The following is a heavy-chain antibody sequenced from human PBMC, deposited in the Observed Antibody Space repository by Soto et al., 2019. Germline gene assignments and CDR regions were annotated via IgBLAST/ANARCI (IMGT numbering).Heavy chain of an antibody. D-gene: IGHD6-6*01. CDR2: INHSGST. V-gene: IGHV4-34*01. Sequence: XATLSLSCAVYGGCFSGYYWSWIRQPPGKGLEWIGEINHSGSTNYNPSLKSRVTISVDTSKNQFSLKLSSVTAADTAVYYCARLNIWQLVPGNWFDPWGQGTLVTVSS. J-gene: IGHJ5*02. CDR1: GGCFSGYY. CDR3: ARLNIWQLVPGNWFDP.